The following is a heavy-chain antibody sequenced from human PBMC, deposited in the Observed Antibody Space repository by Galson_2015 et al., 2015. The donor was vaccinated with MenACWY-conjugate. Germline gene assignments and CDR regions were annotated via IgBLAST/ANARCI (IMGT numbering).Heavy chain of an antibody. J-gene: IGHJ2*01. CDR3: AKGLAYYYEKSGHVDFDL. V-gene: IGHV3-30*02. D-gene: IGHD3-22*01. CDR1: GFTFSSNG. CDR2: IRHDGNNT. Sequence: SLRLSCAASGFTFSSNGMHWVRQAPGKGLEWVAFIRHDGNNTYYGESVKGRFTISRDNPKNTLYLQMNSLRPEDTAVYHCAKGLAYYYEKSGHVDFDLSGRGTLFPASS.